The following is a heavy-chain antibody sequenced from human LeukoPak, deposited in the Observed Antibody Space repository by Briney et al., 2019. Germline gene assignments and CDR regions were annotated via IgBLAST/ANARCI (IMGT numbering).Heavy chain of an antibody. CDR1: GFTVSTNY. Sequence: GGSLRLSCAASGFTVSTNYMSWVRQFPGKGLEWVSVIYNDGSTYYTDSVKGRFTISRDNSRNIVYPQMNSLRAEDTAVYYCARDDMATSGFYGMDVWGQGTTVTVSS. CDR2: IYNDGST. V-gene: IGHV3-66*01. CDR3: ARDDMATSGFYGMDV. D-gene: IGHD5-12*01. J-gene: IGHJ6*02.